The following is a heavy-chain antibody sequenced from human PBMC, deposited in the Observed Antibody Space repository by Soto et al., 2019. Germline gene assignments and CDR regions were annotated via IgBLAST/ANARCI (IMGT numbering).Heavy chain of an antibody. CDR3: SKDLEYQLLESFDY. J-gene: IGHJ4*02. V-gene: IGHV3-23*01. D-gene: IGHD2-2*01. CDR1: GFTFSSYA. Sequence: EVQLLESGGGLVQPGGSLRLSCAASGFTFSSYAMSWVRQAPGKGLEWVSAISGSGGSTYYADSVKGRFTISRDNSKNTLDLQMNSLRAEDTAVYYCSKDLEYQLLESFDYWGQGTLVTVAS. CDR2: ISGSGGST.